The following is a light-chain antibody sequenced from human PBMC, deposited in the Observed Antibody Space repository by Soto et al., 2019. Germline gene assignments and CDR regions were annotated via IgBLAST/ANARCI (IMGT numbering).Light chain of an antibody. CDR1: SSNIGSNY. CDR3: AAWDDSLSGVV. CDR2: NNY. V-gene: IGLV1-47*02. J-gene: IGLJ3*02. Sequence: QSALTQPPSASGTPGQRVTISCSGSSSNIGSNYVYWYQQLPGTAPKLLIYNNYQRPSGVPDRFSGSKSGTSASLAISGLRSEDEADYYCAAWDDSLSGVVFGGGTQLTVL.